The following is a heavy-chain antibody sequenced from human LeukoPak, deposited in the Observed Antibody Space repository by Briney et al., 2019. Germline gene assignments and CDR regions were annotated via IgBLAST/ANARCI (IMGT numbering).Heavy chain of an antibody. CDR1: GFIFSRYW. D-gene: IGHD4-17*01. Sequence: GGSLRLSCAASGFIFSRYWMSWVRQAPGKGLEWVANIKQDGSEKYYVDSVKGRFTISRDNSKNTLYLQMNSLRAEDTAVYYCAKDLDYGDYEGYFDYWGQGTLVTVSS. V-gene: IGHV3-7*01. CDR2: IKQDGSEK. CDR3: AKDLDYGDYEGYFDY. J-gene: IGHJ4*02.